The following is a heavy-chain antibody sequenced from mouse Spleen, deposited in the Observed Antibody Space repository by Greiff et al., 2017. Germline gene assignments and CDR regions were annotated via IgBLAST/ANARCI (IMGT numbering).Heavy chain of an antibody. J-gene: IGHJ2*01. V-gene: IGHV5-6-5*01. CDR3: ARGGKDY. Sequence: EVQRVESGGGLVKPGGSLKLSCAASGFTFSSYAMSWVRQTPEKRLEWVASISSGGSTYYPDSVKGRFTISRDNARNILYLQMSSLRSEDTAMYYCARGGKDYWGQGTTLTVSS. CDR2: ISSGGST. CDR1: GFTFSSYA. D-gene: IGHD4-1*01.